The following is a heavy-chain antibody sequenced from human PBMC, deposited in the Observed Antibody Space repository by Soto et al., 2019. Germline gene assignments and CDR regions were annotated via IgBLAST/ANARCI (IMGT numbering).Heavy chain of an antibody. Sequence: VGSLRLSCAASGFTFDIEWMSWVRHAPGKGLEWVANIKFDASEKKYVDSVKGRFTMSRVNAKNSLYLQVDSLRFDDTAVYYFARDSGYGSGNSVNHYLDCWGHGTQVTVSS. J-gene: IGHJ4*01. V-gene: IGHV3-7*01. CDR1: GFTFDIEW. CDR3: ARDSGYGSGNSVNHYLDC. CDR2: IKFDASEK. D-gene: IGHD3-10*01.